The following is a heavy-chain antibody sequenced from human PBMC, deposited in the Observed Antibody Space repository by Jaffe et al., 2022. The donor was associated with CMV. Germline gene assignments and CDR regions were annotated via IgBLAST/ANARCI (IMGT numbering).Heavy chain of an antibody. CDR1: GFTFDDYA. V-gene: IGHV3-9*01. D-gene: IGHD2-8*01. J-gene: IGHJ6*02. CDR2: ISWNSGSI. CDR3: AKDISAWVTPYCTNGVCPQLYYYYGMDV. Sequence: EVQLVESGGGLVQPGRSLRLSCAASGFTFDDYAMHWVRQAPGKGLEWVSGISWNSGSIGYADSVKGRFTISRDNAKNSLYLQMNSLRAEDTALYYCAKDISAWVTPYCTNGVCPQLYYYYGMDVWGQGTTVTVSS.